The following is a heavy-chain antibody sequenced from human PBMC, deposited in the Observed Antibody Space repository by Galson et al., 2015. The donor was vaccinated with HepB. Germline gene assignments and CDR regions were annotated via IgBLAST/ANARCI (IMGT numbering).Heavy chain of an antibody. Sequence: SVKVSCKASGYTFTDYGLTWVRQAPGQGLEWLGWINGHNGNADYAQKFQDRLTMTTDTSTNTASMEMRSLRSDDTAVYYCARLGYSGTYWGPGTLVTVSS. CDR1: GYTFTDYG. J-gene: IGHJ4*02. V-gene: IGHV1-18*04. D-gene: IGHD5-12*01. CDR3: ARLGYSGTY. CDR2: INGHNGNA.